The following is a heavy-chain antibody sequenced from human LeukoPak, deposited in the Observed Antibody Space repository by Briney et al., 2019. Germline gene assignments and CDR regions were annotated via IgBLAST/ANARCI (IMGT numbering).Heavy chain of an antibody. CDR2: ISANNGDT. CDR1: GYTFTSYG. D-gene: IGHD2-21*01. Sequence: ASVKVSCRASGYTFTSYGITWVRQAPGQGLEWMGWISANNGDTDYAQNIQGRVAMTTDTSTRTAYMELRSLTAADTAVYYCARLTVVVNHYYHMDVWGKGTTVTVSS. J-gene: IGHJ6*03. V-gene: IGHV1-18*01. CDR3: ARLTVVVNHYYHMDV.